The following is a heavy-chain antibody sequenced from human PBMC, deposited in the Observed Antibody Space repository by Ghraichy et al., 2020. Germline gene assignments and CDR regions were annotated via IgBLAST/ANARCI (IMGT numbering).Heavy chain of an antibody. CDR1: GFSFSTNA. Sequence: GGSLRLSCAASGFSFSTNAMNWVRQAPGKGLEWVSTIAYNSDTTYYADSVKGRFTISSDKSKNTLYLQMDSLRAEDTAVYYCARRAAKWGFFDYWGQGALVSVSS. J-gene: IGHJ4*02. V-gene: IGHV3-23*01. CDR3: ARRAAKWGFFDY. CDR2: IAYNSDTT. D-gene: IGHD7-27*01.